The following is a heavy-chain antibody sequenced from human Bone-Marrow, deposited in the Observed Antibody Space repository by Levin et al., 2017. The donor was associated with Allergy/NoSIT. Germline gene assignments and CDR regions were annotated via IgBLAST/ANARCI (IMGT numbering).Heavy chain of an antibody. D-gene: IGHD1/OR15-1a*01. J-gene: IGHJ5*02. V-gene: IGHV1-3*04. CDR2: INTGNGNT. CDR3: ARGTGTSWFDP. CDR1: GYTFITYY. Sequence: ASVKVSCKASGYTFITYYIHWVRQAPGQGLEWMGWINTGNGNTKYSQKFQGRVTITRDTSASTAYMEVSSLRSEDTAIYYCARGTGTSWFDPWGQGALVSVSS.